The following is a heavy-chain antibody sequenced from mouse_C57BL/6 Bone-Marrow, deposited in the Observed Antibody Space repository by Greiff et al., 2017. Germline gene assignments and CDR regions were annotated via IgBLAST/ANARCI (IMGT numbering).Heavy chain of an antibody. V-gene: IGHV1-55*01. D-gene: IGHD1-1*01. CDR3: ASRGYGSSYVGDD. CDR2: IYPGSGST. J-gene: IGHJ2*01. Sequence: QVQLQQPGAELVKPGASVKMSCKASGYTFTSYWITWVKQRPGQGLEWIGDIYPGSGSTNYNEKFKSKATLTVDTSSSTAYMQLSSLTSEDSAVYYCASRGYGSSYVGDDWGQGTTLTVSS. CDR1: GYTFTSYW.